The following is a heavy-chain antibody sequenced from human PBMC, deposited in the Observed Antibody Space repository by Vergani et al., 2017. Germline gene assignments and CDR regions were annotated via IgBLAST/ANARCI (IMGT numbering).Heavy chain of an antibody. Sequence: QVQLVQSGAEVKKPGASVKVSCKASSYTFTSYGISWVRQAPGQGLEWMGWISAYNGNTNYAQKLQGRVTMTTDTSTGTAYMELRSLRSDDTAVYYCARDPDIVVVPAAPYYYYYYGMDVWGQGTTVTVSS. D-gene: IGHD2-2*01. V-gene: IGHV1-18*04. CDR1: SYTFTSYG. J-gene: IGHJ6*02. CDR2: ISAYNGNT. CDR3: ARDPDIVVVPAAPYYYYYYGMDV.